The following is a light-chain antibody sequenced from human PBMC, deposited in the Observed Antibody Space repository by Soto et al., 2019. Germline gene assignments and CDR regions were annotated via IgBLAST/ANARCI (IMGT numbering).Light chain of an antibody. Sequence: EIVMTQSPATLSVSPGERVTLSCRASQDVGSRIAWYQLKPGQAPTLLIFGAYTRATGVPARFSGSGSGTEFTLSISSLQSEDFVVYVCQHYKTWPLTFGGGTKLEIK. CDR2: GAY. J-gene: IGKJ4*01. CDR1: QDVGSR. V-gene: IGKV3-15*01. CDR3: QHYKTWPLT.